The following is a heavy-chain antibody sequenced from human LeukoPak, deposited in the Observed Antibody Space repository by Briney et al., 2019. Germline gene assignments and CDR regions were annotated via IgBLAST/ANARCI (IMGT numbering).Heavy chain of an antibody. Sequence: GGSLRLSCAASGFTFSSYAMSWVRQAPGKGLEWVANINQGGSEKYYVDSVKGRFTISRDNAKNSLYLEMNSLRAEDTAVYYCLRENHDSGWSFDYWGQGTLVTVSS. D-gene: IGHD3-22*01. CDR2: INQGGSEK. V-gene: IGHV3-7*01. CDR1: GFTFSSYA. J-gene: IGHJ4*02. CDR3: LRENHDSGWSFDY.